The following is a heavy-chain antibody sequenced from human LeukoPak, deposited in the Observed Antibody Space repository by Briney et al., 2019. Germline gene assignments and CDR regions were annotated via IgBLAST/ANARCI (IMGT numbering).Heavy chain of an antibody. V-gene: IGHV4-34*01. Sequence: PSETLSLTCAVYGGSFSGYYWSSILQPPGKGLEWIGEINHSGSTNYNPSLKSRVTISVDTSKNQFSLKLSSVTAADTAVYYCARFKNRNYYYYMDVWGKGTTVTVSS. CDR2: INHSGST. J-gene: IGHJ6*03. CDR3: ARFKNRNYYYYMDV. CDR1: GGSFSGYY. D-gene: IGHD1-14*01.